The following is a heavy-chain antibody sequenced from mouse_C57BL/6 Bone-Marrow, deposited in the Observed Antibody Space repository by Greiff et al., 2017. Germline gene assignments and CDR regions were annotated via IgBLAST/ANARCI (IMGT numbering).Heavy chain of an antibody. CDR1: GYTFTSYW. D-gene: IGHD2-5*01. J-gene: IGHJ1*03. CDR3: ARPYYSNYWYFDV. Sequence: QVQLQQPGAELVKPGASVKMSCKASGYTFTSYWITWVKPRPGQGLEWIGDIYPGSGSTNYTEKFKSKATLTVDTSSSTAYMQLSSLTSEDSAVYYCARPYYSNYWYFDVWGTGTTVTVSS. V-gene: IGHV1-55*01. CDR2: IYPGSGST.